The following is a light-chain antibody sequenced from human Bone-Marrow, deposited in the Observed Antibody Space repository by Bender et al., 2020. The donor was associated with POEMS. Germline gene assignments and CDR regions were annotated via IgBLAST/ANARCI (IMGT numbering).Light chain of an antibody. CDR3: CSYAGSSTTV. Sequence: QSALTQPPSASGSPGQSVTISCTGTRSDVGSYEYVSWYQQHPGKAPKLIIYEVTKRPSGVPDRFSGSKSGNTASLTISGLQAEDEANYYCCSYAGSSTTVFGGGTKLTVL. CDR2: EVT. V-gene: IGLV2-8*01. J-gene: IGLJ3*02. CDR1: RSDVGSYEY.